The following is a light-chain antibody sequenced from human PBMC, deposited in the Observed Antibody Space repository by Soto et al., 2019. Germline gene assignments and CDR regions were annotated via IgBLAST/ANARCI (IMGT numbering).Light chain of an antibody. CDR3: AAWDDILNGGV. CDR1: SSNIGSNT. V-gene: IGLV1-44*01. Sequence: QSVLTQPPSASGTHGQRVTISCSGSSSNIGSNTVNWYQQLPGTAPKLLIYSNNQRPSGVPDRFSGSKSGTSASLAISGLQSEDEADYYCAAWDDILNGGVFGGGTKLTVL. J-gene: IGLJ3*02. CDR2: SNN.